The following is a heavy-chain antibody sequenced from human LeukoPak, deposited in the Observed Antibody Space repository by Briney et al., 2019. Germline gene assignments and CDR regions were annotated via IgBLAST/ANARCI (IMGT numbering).Heavy chain of an antibody. CDR2: IIPIFGTA. D-gene: IGHD6-13*01. CDR1: GGTFSIYA. V-gene: IGHV1-69*13. CDR3: ASSYSSSWYPSGWFDP. Sequence: SVKVSCKASGGTFSIYAISWVRQATGQGLEWMGGIIPIFGTANYAQKFQGRVTITADESTSTAYMELSSLRSEDTAVYYCASSYSSSWYPSGWFDPWGQGTLVTVSS. J-gene: IGHJ5*02.